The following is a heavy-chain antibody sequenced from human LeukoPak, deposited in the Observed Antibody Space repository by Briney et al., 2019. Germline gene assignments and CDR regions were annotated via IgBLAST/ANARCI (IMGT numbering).Heavy chain of an antibody. D-gene: IGHD5-18*01. J-gene: IGHJ4*02. V-gene: IGHV3-48*01. CDR3: ARGGAVDTAMVNDY. Sequence: GGSLRLSCAASGFTFSTYAMNWVRQAPGKGLDWVSYISSRSTTIYYADSVKGRFTISRDNAQNSLYLQMNRLRAEDTAVYYCARGGAVDTAMVNDYWGQGTLVTVSS. CDR2: ISSRSTTI. CDR1: GFTFSTYA.